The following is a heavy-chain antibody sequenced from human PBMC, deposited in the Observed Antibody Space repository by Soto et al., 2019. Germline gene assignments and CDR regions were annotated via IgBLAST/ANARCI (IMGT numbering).Heavy chain of an antibody. CDR3: AGDCISTSCQDNWFDP. CDR2: IIPIFGTA. D-gene: IGHD2-2*01. CDR1: GDTFSTQS. Sequence: SPLTASCKPSGDTFSTQSTPWLRQTPAQGLEWMGGIIPIFGTANYAQTFQGRVTITADESTSTAYMELSSLRSEDTAVYYCAGDCISTSCQDNWFDPWGQGTLVTVSS. J-gene: IGHJ5*02. V-gene: IGHV1-69*01.